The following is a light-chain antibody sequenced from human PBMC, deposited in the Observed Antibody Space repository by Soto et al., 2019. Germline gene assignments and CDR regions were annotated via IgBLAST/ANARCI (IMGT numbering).Light chain of an antibody. CDR3: QQYGSSPPRYT. V-gene: IGKV3-20*01. CDR2: GAS. Sequence: EIVLTQSPGTLSLSPGERATLSCRASQSVSSGYLARYQQKPGQAPRLLIYGASSRPTGIPDRFSGSGSGTDFTLTISRLEPEDFAVYYCQQYGSSPPRYTFGQGTKLEIK. CDR1: QSVSSGY. J-gene: IGKJ2*01.